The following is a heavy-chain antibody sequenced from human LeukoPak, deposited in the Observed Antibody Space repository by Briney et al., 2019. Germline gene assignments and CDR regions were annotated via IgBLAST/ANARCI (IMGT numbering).Heavy chain of an antibody. D-gene: IGHD2-2*03. CDR1: GYTFTSCA. CDR3: ARGGYCSSTSCYARAHYYYYGMDV. V-gene: IGHV1-3*01. Sequence: ASVKVSCKASGYTFTSCAIHWVRQAPGQRLEWMGWINAGNGNTIYSQKFQGRVTMTRDTSISTAYMELSSLRSEDTAVYYCARGGYCSSTSCYARAHYYYYGMDVWGQGTTVTVSS. CDR2: INAGNGNT. J-gene: IGHJ6*02.